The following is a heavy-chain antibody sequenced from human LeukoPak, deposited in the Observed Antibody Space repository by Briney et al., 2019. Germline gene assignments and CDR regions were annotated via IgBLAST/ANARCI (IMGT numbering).Heavy chain of an antibody. CDR3: ARVLKEFGSTSLRYYYYMDV. CDR2: IIPIFGTA. V-gene: IGHV1-69*13. J-gene: IGHJ6*03. CDR1: GGTFSSYA. Sequence: SVKVSCKASGGTFSSYAISWVRQAPGQGLEWMGGIIPIFGTANYAQKFQGRVTITADESTSTAYMELRSLRSDDTAVYYCARVLKEFGSTSLRYYYYMDVWGKGTTVTVSS. D-gene: IGHD2-2*01.